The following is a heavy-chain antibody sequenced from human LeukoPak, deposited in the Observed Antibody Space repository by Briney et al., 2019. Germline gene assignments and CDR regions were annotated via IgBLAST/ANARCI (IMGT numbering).Heavy chain of an antibody. V-gene: IGHV5-10-1*01. CDR3: ARRGEGYYDSSGYYSYYFDY. CDR1: GYSFTSYW. CDR2: IDPSDSYT. Sequence: GESLKISCKGSGYSFTSYWISWVRQMPGKGLEWMGRIDPSDSYTNYSPSFQGHVTISADKSISTAHLQWSSLKASDTAMYYCARRGEGYYDSSGYYSYYFDYWGQGTLVTVSS. J-gene: IGHJ4*02. D-gene: IGHD3-22*01.